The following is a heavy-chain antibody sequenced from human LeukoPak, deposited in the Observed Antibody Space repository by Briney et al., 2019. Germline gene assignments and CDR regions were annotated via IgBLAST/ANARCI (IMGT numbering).Heavy chain of an antibody. V-gene: IGHV1-2*02. CDR1: GYTFTSYG. D-gene: IGHD3-10*01. J-gene: IGHJ4*02. CDR3: ARHLISGIPYDFDY. CDR2: INPNSGGT. Sequence: ASVKVSCKASGYTFTSYGISWVRQAPGQGLEWMGWINPNSGGTNYAQKFQGRVTMTRDTSISTAYMELSRLRSDDTAVYYCARHLISGIPYDFDYWGQGTLVTVSS.